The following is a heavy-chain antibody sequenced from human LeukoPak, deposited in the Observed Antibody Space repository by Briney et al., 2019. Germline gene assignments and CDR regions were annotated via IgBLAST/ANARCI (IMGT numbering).Heavy chain of an antibody. CDR1: GFTFSSSD. V-gene: IGHV3-13*01. Sequence: GGSLRLSCAASGFTFSSSDMHWVRHAAGKGLEWVSAIGPTGDTYYPGSVKGRFTISRENARNSLYLQMNSLRAGDTAVYYCARLYDDCTRSTCLWYFDYWGQGTLVTVPS. CDR3: ARLYDDCTRSTCLWYFDY. J-gene: IGHJ4*02. CDR2: IGPTGDT. D-gene: IGHD2/OR15-2a*01.